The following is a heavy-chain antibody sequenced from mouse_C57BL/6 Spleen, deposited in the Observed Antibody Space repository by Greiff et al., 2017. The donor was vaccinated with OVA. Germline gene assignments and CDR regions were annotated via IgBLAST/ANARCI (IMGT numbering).Heavy chain of an antibody. J-gene: IGHJ4*01. CDR3: ARRPGMGAVYGAMDY. V-gene: IGHV1-54*01. CDR1: GYAFTNYL. Sequence: VQLQQSGAELVRPGTSVKVSCKASGYAFTNYLIEWVKQRPGQGLEWIGVINPGSGGTNYNEKFKGKATLTADKSSSTAYMQLSSLTSEDSAVYFCARRPGMGAVYGAMDYWGQGTSVTVSS. D-gene: IGHD2-10*02. CDR2: INPGSGGT.